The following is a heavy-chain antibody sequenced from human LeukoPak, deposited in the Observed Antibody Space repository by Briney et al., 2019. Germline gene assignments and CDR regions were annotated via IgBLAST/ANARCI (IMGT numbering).Heavy chain of an antibody. CDR2: ISSSSSYI. CDR3: ARVGSGRYYYYMDV. CDR1: GFTFSSYS. J-gene: IGHJ6*03. Sequence: PGGSLRLSCAASGFTFSSYSMNWVRQAPGKGLEWVSSISSSSSYIYYADSVKGRFTISRDNAKNSLYVQMNSLRAEDTAVYYCARVGSGRYYYYMDVWGKGTTVTISS. V-gene: IGHV3-21*01. D-gene: IGHD6-19*01.